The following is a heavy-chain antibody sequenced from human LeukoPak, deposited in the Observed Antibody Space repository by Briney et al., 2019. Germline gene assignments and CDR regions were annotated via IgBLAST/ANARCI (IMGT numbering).Heavy chain of an antibody. CDR1: GFTVSSNS. CDR3: ARVRDSSSWYSSYYYYYMDV. Sequence: GGSLRLSCTVSGFTVSSNSMSWVRQAPGKGLEWVANIKQDGSEKYYVDSVKGRFTTSRDNAKNSLYLQMNSLRAEDTAVYYCARVRDSSSWYSSYYYYYMDVWGKGTTVTISS. J-gene: IGHJ6*03. V-gene: IGHV3-7*01. CDR2: IKQDGSEK. D-gene: IGHD6-13*01.